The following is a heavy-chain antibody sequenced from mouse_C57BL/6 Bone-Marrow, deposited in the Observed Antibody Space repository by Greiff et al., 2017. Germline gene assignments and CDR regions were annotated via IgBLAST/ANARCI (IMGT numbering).Heavy chain of an antibody. CDR2: ISDGGSYT. CDR1: GFTFSSYA. CDR3: ARDGLEYYAMDY. Sequence: EVQVVESLGGLVKPGGSLKLSCAVSGFTFSSYAMSWVRQTPEKRLEWVATISDGGSYTYYPDNVKGRFTISRDNAKNNLYLQMSHLKSEDTAMYYCARDGLEYYAMDYWGQGTSVTVSS. D-gene: IGHD2-2*01. V-gene: IGHV5-4*01. J-gene: IGHJ4*01.